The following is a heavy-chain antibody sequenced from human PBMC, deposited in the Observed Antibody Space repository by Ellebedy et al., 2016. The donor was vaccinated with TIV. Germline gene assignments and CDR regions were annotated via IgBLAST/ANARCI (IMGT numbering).Heavy chain of an antibody. V-gene: IGHV3-21*01. Sequence: GESLKISCKASGFLFSDCSMNWIRQAPGKGLELVASISSSGTYIYYADSLEGRFTIARDNVKDSVFLQMNDLRVDDSGVYYCARTTPYNIAVAGPDYWGQGTLVTVTS. CDR1: GFLFSDCS. J-gene: IGHJ4*02. D-gene: IGHD6-19*01. CDR3: ARTTPYNIAVAGPDY. CDR2: ISSSGTYI.